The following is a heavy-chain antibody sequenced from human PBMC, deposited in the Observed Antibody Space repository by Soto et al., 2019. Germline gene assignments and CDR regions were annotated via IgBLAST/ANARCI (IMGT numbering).Heavy chain of an antibody. V-gene: IGHV5-51*01. Sequence: GESLKISCKGSGYSLTSYWIGLVRQMPGKGLEWMGIIYPGDSDTRYSPSFQGQVTISADKSISTAYLQWSSLKASDTAMYCCARVPYYYDSSGYLPPDYWGQGTLVTVS. D-gene: IGHD3-22*01. CDR3: ARVPYYYDSSGYLPPDY. J-gene: IGHJ4*02. CDR1: GYSLTSYW. CDR2: IYPGDSDT.